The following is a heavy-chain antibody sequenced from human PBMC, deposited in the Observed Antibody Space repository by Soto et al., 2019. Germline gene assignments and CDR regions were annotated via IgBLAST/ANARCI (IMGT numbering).Heavy chain of an antibody. J-gene: IGHJ4*02. D-gene: IGHD5-18*01. CDR3: AGEVQLWSIGGIDY. CDR1: GGSISSSSYY. CDR2: IYYSGST. V-gene: IGHV4-39*07. Sequence: PSETLSLTCTVSGGSISSSSYYWGWIRQPPGKGLEWIGSIYYSGSTNYNPSLKSRVTMSVDTSKNQFSLKLSSVTAADTAVYYCAGEVQLWSIGGIDYWGQGTLVTVSS.